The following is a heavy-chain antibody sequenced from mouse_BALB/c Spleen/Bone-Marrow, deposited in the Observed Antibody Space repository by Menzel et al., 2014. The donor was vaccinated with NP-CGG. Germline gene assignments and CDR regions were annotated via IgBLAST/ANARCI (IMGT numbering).Heavy chain of an antibody. J-gene: IGHJ2*01. Sequence: EVKVVESGGGLVQPGGSLKLSCAASGFDFSRHWMSWVRQAPGKGLQWIGEINPDSRTINYAPSLKAKFIISRDNAKNSLYLQMSKVRSDDTALYYCARGNYYCNLDYWGQGTTLTVSS. CDR3: ARGNYYCNLDY. CDR1: GFDFSRHW. CDR2: INPDSRTI. D-gene: IGHD2-1*01. V-gene: IGHV4-1*02.